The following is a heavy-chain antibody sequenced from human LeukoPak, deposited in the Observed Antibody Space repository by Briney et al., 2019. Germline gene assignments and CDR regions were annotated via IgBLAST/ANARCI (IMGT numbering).Heavy chain of an antibody. Sequence: ASVKVSCKASGYTFTGYYMHWVRQAPGQGLEWMGWINPNSGGTNYAQKFQGRVTMTRDTSISTAYMELSRLRSDDTAVYYCAREITSRGYSGSQYYFDYWGQGTLVTVSS. CDR3: AREITSRGYSGSQYYFDY. V-gene: IGHV1-2*02. CDR2: INPNSGGT. J-gene: IGHJ4*02. CDR1: GYTFTGYY. D-gene: IGHD5-12*01.